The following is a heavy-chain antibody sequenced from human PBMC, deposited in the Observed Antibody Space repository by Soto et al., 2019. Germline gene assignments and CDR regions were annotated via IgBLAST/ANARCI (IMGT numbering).Heavy chain of an antibody. J-gene: IGHJ6*02. Sequence: GGSLRLSCVTSGFTFSRNTMNWVRQAPGKGLEWVASITSSGSYVYYADSVKGRFSASRDNAKNSLSLQMDSLRPDDTAIYFCVRDEGIEAMDVWGQGTTVTVSS. CDR1: GFTFSRNT. V-gene: IGHV3-21*01. D-gene: IGHD3-3*02. CDR2: ITSSGSYV. CDR3: VRDEGIEAMDV.